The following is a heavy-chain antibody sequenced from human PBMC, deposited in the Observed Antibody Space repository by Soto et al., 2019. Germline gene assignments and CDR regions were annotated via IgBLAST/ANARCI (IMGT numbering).Heavy chain of an antibody. Sequence: TLSLTCTVSGGSVSSGDYYWSWIRQPPGKGLEWIGYISDSGNTYYNPSLKSRVSVSVDTSKNQFSLNLSSVTAADTALYYCARDNTVTRRYYYYGMDVWGQGTTVTVSS. CDR1: GGSVSSGDYY. D-gene: IGHD4-17*01. V-gene: IGHV4-30-4*01. CDR2: ISDSGNT. CDR3: ARDNTVTRRYYYYGMDV. J-gene: IGHJ6*02.